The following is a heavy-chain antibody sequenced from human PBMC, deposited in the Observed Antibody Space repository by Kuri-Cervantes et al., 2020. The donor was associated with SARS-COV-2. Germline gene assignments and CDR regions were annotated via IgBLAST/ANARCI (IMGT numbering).Heavy chain of an antibody. CDR2: ISSSSSYI. D-gene: IGHD3-22*01. CDR1: GFTFSSYA. CDR3: ARVLWDFDSSGYPFDS. J-gene: IGHJ4*02. Sequence: GESLKISCAASGFTFSSYAMSWVRQAPGKGLEWVSSISSSSSYIYYADSVKGRFTISRDTPKNTLYLEMKSLRVEDTAVYYCARVLWDFDSSGYPFDSWGQGTLVTVSS. V-gene: IGHV3-21*04.